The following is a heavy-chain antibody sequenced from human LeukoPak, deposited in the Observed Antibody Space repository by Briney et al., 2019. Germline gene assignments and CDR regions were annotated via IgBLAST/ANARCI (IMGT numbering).Heavy chain of an antibody. Sequence: GGSLSLSCAASGFTLSSYWMHWVPQAPGKGLVWVSRINSAGSSTSYADSVKGRFTISRDNAKNTLYLQMNSLRAEDTAVYYCAREVSGYCSRTSCHSGNPWGQGTLVTASS. D-gene: IGHD2-2*01. CDR1: GFTLSSYW. CDR3: AREVSGYCSRTSCHSGNP. CDR2: INSAGSST. V-gene: IGHV3-74*01. J-gene: IGHJ5*02.